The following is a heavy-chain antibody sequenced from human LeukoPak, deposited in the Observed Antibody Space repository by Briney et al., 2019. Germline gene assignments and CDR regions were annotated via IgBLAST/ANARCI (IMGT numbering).Heavy chain of an antibody. Sequence: NPSETLSLTCAVYGGSFSGYYWSWIRQPPGKGLEWIGEINHSGSTNYNPSLKSRVTISVDTSKNQFSLKLSSVTAADTAVYYCVRDGGVSGYDLLDYWGQGTLVTVSS. CDR2: INHSGST. V-gene: IGHV4-34*01. CDR1: GGSFSGYY. CDR3: VRDGGVSGYDLLDY. J-gene: IGHJ4*02. D-gene: IGHD5-12*01.